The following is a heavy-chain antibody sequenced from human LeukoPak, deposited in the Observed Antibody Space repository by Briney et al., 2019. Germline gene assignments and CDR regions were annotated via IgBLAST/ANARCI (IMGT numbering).Heavy chain of an antibody. CDR3: ARGPRVVPAAMQNYWYFDL. CDR2: IYYSGST. V-gene: IGHV4-31*03. D-gene: IGHD2-2*01. CDR1: GGSISSGGSY. Sequence: SQTLSLTCTVSGGSISSGGSYWSWIRQHPGKGLEWIGYIYYSGSTYYNPSLKSRATISVDTSKNQFSLKLSSVTAADTAVYYCARGPRVVPAAMQNYWYFDLWGRGTLVTVSS. J-gene: IGHJ2*01.